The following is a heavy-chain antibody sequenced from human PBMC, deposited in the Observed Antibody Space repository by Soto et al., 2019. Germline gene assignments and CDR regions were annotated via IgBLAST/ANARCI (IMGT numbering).Heavy chain of an antibody. V-gene: IGHV3-23*01. D-gene: IGHD2-15*01. CDR2: ISGSGGTT. CDR3: AKLPQIVVVVAANLFSVDYFDY. Sequence: PGGSLRLSCAASGFTFSNYAMNWVRQAPGKGLEWVSAISGSGGTTYYADSVRGRFTMSRDNSKNTLYLQMNSLRAEDTAVYYCAKLPQIVVVVAANLFSVDYFDYWGQGTLVTVSS. CDR1: GFTFSNYA. J-gene: IGHJ4*02.